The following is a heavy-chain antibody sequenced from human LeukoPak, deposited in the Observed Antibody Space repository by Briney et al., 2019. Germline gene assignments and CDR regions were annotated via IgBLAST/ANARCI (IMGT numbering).Heavy chain of an antibody. CDR1: GFTFDDYA. CDR2: ISWNSGSI. V-gene: IGHV3-9*01. D-gene: IGHD6-19*01. Sequence: GGSLRLSCAASGFTFDDYAMHGVRQAPGKGLEWVSGISWNSGSIGYADSVKGRFTIPRDNAKNSLYLQMNSLRAEDTALYYCANSGWYPWGQGTLVTVSS. J-gene: IGHJ5*02. CDR3: ANSGWYP.